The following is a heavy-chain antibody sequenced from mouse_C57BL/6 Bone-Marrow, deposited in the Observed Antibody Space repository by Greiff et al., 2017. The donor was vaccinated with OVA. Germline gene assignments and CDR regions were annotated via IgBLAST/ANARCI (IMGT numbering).Heavy chain of an antibody. D-gene: IGHD2-5*01. V-gene: IGHV5-15*01. Sequence: EVMLVESGGGLVQPGGSLKLSCAASGFTFSDYGMAWVRQAPRKGPEWVAFISNLAYSIYYADTVTGRFTISRENAKNTLYLEMSSLRSEDTAMYYCARHGSNYSYWYFDVWGTGTTVTVSS. CDR2: ISNLAYSI. CDR3: ARHGSNYSYWYFDV. J-gene: IGHJ1*03. CDR1: GFTFSDYG.